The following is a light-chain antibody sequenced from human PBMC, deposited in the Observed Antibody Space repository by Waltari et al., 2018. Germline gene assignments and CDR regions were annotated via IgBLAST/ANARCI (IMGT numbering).Light chain of an antibody. J-gene: IGKJ3*01. CDR1: QSVSSSY. Sequence: EIVLTQSPGTLSLSPGEGATLSCRASQSVSSSYLAWYQQKPGQAPRLLVYGASNRATDIPDRFTGSGSGTDFTLTINRLEPEDFAVYYCQQFINYPLTFGPGTTVDIK. V-gene: IGKV3-20*01. CDR2: GAS. CDR3: QQFINYPLT.